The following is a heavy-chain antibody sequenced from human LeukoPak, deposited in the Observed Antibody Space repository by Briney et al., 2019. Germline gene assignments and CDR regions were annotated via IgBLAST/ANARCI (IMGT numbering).Heavy chain of an antibody. D-gene: IGHD5-18*01. J-gene: IGHJ4*02. Sequence: PGGSLRLSCAASGFAFSSYGMHWVRQAPGKGLEWVAYIHYDSTTEDYADSVKGRFTISRDNSMNTLYLQMNSLRAEDTAVYYCAKDDRIQTRRYSYNYWGQGTLVTVSS. V-gene: IGHV3-30*02. CDR2: IHYDSTTE. CDR1: GFAFSSYG. CDR3: AKDDRIQTRRYSYNY.